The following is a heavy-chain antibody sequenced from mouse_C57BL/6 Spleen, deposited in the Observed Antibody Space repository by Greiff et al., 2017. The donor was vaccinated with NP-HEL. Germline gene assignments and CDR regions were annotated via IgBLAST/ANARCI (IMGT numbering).Heavy chain of an antibody. Sequence: VQLQQSGAELVMPGASVKLSCKASGYTFTSYWMHWVKQRPGQGLEWIGEIDPSDSYTNYNQKFKGKSTLTVDKSSSTAYLQLSSLTSEDSAVYYCARSGYYGSSYVRDYWGQGTTLTVSS. V-gene: IGHV1-69*01. CDR1: GYTFTSYW. D-gene: IGHD1-1*01. CDR3: ARSGYYGSSYVRDY. CDR2: IDPSDSYT. J-gene: IGHJ2*01.